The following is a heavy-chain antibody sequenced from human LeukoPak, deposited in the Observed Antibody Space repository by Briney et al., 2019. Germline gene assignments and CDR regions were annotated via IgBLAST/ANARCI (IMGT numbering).Heavy chain of an antibody. D-gene: IGHD2-15*01. CDR3: ARDRWRYCSGGSCYSFPHPFHNWFDP. Sequence: ASVKVSCKASGYTFTSYDINWVRQATGQGLEWMGWMNPNSGNTGYAQKFQGRVTMTRNTSISTAYMELSSLRSEDTAVYYCARDRWRYCSGGSCYSFPHPFHNWFDPWGQGTLVTVSS. CDR1: GYTFTSYD. V-gene: IGHV1-8*01. J-gene: IGHJ5*02. CDR2: MNPNSGNT.